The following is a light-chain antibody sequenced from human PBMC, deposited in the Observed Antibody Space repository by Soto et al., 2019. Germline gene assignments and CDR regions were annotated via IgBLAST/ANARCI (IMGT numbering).Light chain of an antibody. CDR1: QILLHSNGYNY. Sequence: DILMTQSPLSLPVNPLEPASISFRFSQILLHSNGYNYLDWYQHKPGQTPRXXIYDTSTRATGVPTRFSVSRSGAEFTLTINSLKSEDFAVYYCQPYNNWPLTFRGGTKVDIK. V-gene: IGKV2-28*01. CDR3: QPYNNWPLT. J-gene: IGKJ4*01. CDR2: DTS.